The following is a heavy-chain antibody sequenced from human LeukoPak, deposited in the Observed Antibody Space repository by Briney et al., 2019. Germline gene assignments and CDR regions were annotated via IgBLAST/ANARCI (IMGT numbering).Heavy chain of an antibody. V-gene: IGHV1-2*02. CDR2: INPNSGGT. J-gene: IGHJ4*02. Sequence: ASVKVSCKASGYTFTGYYMHWVRQAPGQGLEWMGWINPNSGGTNYAQKFQGRVTMTRDTSISTAYMELSRLRSDDTAVYYCARGYLHSGSYYFYWGQGPLVTVSS. D-gene: IGHD1-26*01. CDR3: ARGYLHSGSYYFY. CDR1: GYTFTGYY.